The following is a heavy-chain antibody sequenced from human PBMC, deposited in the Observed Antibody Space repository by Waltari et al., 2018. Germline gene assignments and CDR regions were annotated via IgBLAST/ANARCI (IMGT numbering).Heavy chain of an antibody. Sequence: EVQLVESGGGWVQPGGSLRLSCVASGSTFSHYWITWVRQAPGQGLEWVASIKEDGSENHYVDSVKGRFTISRDNAENSVNLQMNSLRAEDTAVYYCTRDPLRRYDYWGQGTLVTVSS. J-gene: IGHJ4*02. CDR1: GSTFSHYW. CDR2: IKEDGSEN. V-gene: IGHV3-7*01. D-gene: IGHD3-16*01. CDR3: TRDPLRRYDY.